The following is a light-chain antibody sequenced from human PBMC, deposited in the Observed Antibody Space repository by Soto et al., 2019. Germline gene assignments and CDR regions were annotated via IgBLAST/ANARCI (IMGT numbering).Light chain of an antibody. CDR1: SSDVGGYNY. V-gene: IGLV2-14*01. CDR3: SSYTSSSTLLL. J-gene: IGLJ2*01. CDR2: DVT. Sequence: QSALTQPASVSGSPGQSITISCTGTSSDVGGYNYVSWYQHHPGKAPKLMIYDVTNRPSGVSNRISGSKSGNTASLTISGLQAEDEADYYYSSYTSSSTLLLFGGGTKLTVL.